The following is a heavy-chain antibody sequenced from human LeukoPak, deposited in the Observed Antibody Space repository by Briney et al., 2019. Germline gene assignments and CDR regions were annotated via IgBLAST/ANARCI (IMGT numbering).Heavy chain of an antibody. D-gene: IGHD2/OR15-2a*01. V-gene: IGHV4-4*07. Sequence: SETLSLTCSVSGGSISSYHWSWIRQPAGKGLEWVGRIYTSGSTNYNPSLKSRVTISVDKSKNQFSLKLNSVTAADTAVYYCARDYRVIYGPEGFDPWGQGTLVTVSS. CDR3: ARDYRVIYGPEGFDP. J-gene: IGHJ5*02. CDR1: GGSISSYH. CDR2: IYTSGST.